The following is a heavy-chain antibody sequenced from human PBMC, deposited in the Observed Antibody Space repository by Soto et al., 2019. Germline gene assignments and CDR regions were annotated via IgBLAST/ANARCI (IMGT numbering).Heavy chain of an antibody. D-gene: IGHD5-12*01. V-gene: IGHV2-5*02. CDR1: GFSLSTSAVG. Sequence: QITLKESGPTLVKPTQTLTLSCTFSGFSLSTSAVGVAWIRQPPGKALEWLALIYWDDDNHYSPSLKSRLTVTKDTSKTQVILTMTNIDPVVTATYYCAHPAGWLHATWGKGNQVTVPS. J-gene: IGHJ5*02. CDR2: IYWDDDN. CDR3: AHPAGWLHAT.